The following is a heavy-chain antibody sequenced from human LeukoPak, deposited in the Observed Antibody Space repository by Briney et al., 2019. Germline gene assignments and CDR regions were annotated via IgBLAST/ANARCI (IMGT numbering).Heavy chain of an antibody. CDR3: ARGGRYYDSSGYSEY. CDR1: GFTLTTYW. V-gene: IGHV3-74*01. Sequence: PGGSLRLSCAASGFTLTTYWMYWVRQAPGKGLVWVSRIDSDGDSLSYADSVKGRFTVSRDNAKNTLYLQMNSLRAEDTAVYYCARGGRYYDSSGYSEYWGKGTLVTVS. J-gene: IGHJ4*02. CDR2: IDSDGDSL. D-gene: IGHD3-22*01.